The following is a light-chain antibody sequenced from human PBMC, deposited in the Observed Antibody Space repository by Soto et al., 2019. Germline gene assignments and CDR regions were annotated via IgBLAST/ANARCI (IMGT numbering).Light chain of an antibody. CDR2: GAS. J-gene: IGKJ2*01. CDR1: QSVSSSY. V-gene: IGKV3-20*01. Sequence: EIVLTQSPGTLSLSPGERATLSCRASQSVSSSYLAWYQQKPGQAPRVLIYGASSRVTGIPDRFSGSGSGTDFTLTISRLEPEDFAVYYCQQYGSSPPNTFGQGTKLELK. CDR3: QQYGSSPPNT.